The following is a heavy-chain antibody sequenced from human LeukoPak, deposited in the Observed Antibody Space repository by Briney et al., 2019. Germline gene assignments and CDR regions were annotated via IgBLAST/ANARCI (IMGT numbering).Heavy chain of an antibody. V-gene: IGHV3-48*01. CDR3: ARELKLGRNYFDY. D-gene: IGHD7-27*01. CDR1: GFTFSSYS. Sequence: GGSLRLSCAASGFTFSSYSMNWVRQAPGKGLEWVSYISSSSSTIYYADSVKGRFTISRDNAKNSLYLQMNSLRAEDTAVYYCARELKLGRNYFDYWGQGTLVTVSS. CDR2: ISSSSSTI. J-gene: IGHJ4*02.